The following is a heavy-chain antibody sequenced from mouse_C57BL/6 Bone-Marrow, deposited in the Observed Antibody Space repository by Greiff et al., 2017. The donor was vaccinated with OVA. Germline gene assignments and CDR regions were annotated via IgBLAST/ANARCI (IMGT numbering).Heavy chain of an antibody. Sequence: EVQLVESGGGLVKPGGSLKLSCAASGFTFSDYGMHWVRQAPEKGLEWVAYISSGSSTIYYADTVKGRFTISRDNAKNTLFLQRTSLRSEDTAMYYCARPSHYYGSSYPFAYWGQGTLVTVSA. CDR1: GFTFSDYG. CDR3: ARPSHYYGSSYPFAY. D-gene: IGHD1-1*01. J-gene: IGHJ3*01. V-gene: IGHV5-17*01. CDR2: ISSGSSTI.